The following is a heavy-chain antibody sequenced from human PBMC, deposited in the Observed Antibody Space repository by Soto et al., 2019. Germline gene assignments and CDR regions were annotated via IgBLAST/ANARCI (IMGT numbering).Heavy chain of an antibody. J-gene: IGHJ6*02. CDR3: ARDIVVVPAAIQGRYYYYGMDV. CDR2: IYYSGST. V-gene: IGHV4-59*01. D-gene: IGHD2-2*02. CDR1: GGSISSYY. Sequence: KPSETLSLTCTVSGGSISSYYWSWIRQPPGKGLEWIGYIYYSGSTNYNPSLKSRVTISVDTSKNQFSLKLSSVTAADTAVYYCARDIVVVPAAIQGRYYYYGMDVWGQGTTVTVSS.